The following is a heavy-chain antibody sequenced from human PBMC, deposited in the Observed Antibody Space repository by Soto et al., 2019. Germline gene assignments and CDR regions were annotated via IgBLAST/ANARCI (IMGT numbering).Heavy chain of an antibody. CDR2: IYSGGST. CDR3: ARSPMGATYFDY. Sequence: EVQLVESGGGLIQPGGSLRLSCAASGFTVSSNYMSWVRQAPGKGLEWVSVIYSGGSTYYADSVKGRFTISRDNSKNTLYLQMNRLRAEDTAVYYCARSPMGATYFDYWGQGTLVTVSS. J-gene: IGHJ4*02. V-gene: IGHV3-53*01. D-gene: IGHD1-26*01. CDR1: GFTVSSNY.